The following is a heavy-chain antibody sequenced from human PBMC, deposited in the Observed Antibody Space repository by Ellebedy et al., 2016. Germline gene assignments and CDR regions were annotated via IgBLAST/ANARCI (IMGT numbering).Heavy chain of an antibody. V-gene: IGHV1-8*01. CDR1: GYTFTDHD. CDR2: MTPNSGQT. Sequence: ASVKVSXXTSGYTFTDHDINWVRQAPGQGLEWMGWMTPNSGQTGYAQKFQGRVTMTSNTSISTAYMELSSLISEDTAVYYCARRGLRFVSYFAMDVWGQGTTVTVSS. D-gene: IGHD2-21*02. CDR3: ARRGLRFVSYFAMDV. J-gene: IGHJ6*02.